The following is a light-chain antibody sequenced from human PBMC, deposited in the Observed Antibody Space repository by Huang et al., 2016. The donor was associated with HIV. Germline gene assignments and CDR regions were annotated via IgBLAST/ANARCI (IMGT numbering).Light chain of an antibody. CDR1: QDIGKY. Sequence: IQMTQSPSSLSASVGDRVTITCQASQDIGKYLNWYQQKPGQVPKLLIFDASNLETGVPSRFSGSGSGTDFTFTITTLQPEDIATYYCQHYDSLPPWTFGQGTRVQI. CDR2: DAS. V-gene: IGKV1-33*01. J-gene: IGKJ1*01. CDR3: QHYDSLPPWT.